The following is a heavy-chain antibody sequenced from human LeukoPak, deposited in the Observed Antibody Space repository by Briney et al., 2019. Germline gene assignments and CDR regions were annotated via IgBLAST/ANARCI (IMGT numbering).Heavy chain of an antibody. Sequence: SETLSLTCTVSGGSISSSSYYWGWIRQPPGKGLEWIGEINHSGSTNYNPSLKSRVTISVDTSKNQFSLKLSSVTAADTAVYYCARLGMVRGVIVYYYYYYMDVWGKGTTVTISS. V-gene: IGHV4-39*07. D-gene: IGHD3-10*01. CDR3: ARLGMVRGVIVYYYYYYMDV. CDR2: INHSGST. CDR1: GGSISSSSYY. J-gene: IGHJ6*03.